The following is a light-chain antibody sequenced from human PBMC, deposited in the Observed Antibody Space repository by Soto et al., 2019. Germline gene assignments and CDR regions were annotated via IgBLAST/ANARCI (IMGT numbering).Light chain of an antibody. CDR2: DSS. CDR3: QLYGNSRP. Sequence: EIVLTQSPGTLPLSPGERATLSCRASQNIGSALAWYQQKPGQAPRLLIYDSSRRITGIPDRFSGSGSGTEFTLTISRLEPEDFAVFYCQLYGNSRPFGGGTKVDIK. CDR1: QNIGSA. J-gene: IGKJ4*01. V-gene: IGKV3-20*01.